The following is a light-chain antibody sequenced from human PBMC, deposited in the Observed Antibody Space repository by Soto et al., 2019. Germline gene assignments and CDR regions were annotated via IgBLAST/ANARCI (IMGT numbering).Light chain of an antibody. CDR2: KTS. CDR1: QTISNW. CDR3: QQYHIYWT. V-gene: IGKV1-5*03. Sequence: DIQMTQSPSTLSASVGDRVTITCRASQTISNWLAWYQQKPGKAPKLLLYKTSSLESGVPSRFSGSVSGSEFSLSITSLQPDDFASYYCQQYHIYWTFGQGTKVDVK. J-gene: IGKJ1*01.